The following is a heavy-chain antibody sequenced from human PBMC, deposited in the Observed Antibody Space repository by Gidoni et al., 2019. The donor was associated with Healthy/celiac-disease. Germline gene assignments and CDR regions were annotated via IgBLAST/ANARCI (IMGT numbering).Heavy chain of an antibody. D-gene: IGHD5-18*01. CDR3: ARLNTAMVRAYYFDY. CDR2: IYYSGST. CDR1: GGPISSSSSY. V-gene: IGHV4-39*01. Sequence: QLQLQESGPGLVKPSETQSLPRTVSGGPISSSSSYWGWIRQPPGKGLEWIGSIYYSGSTYYNPSLKSRVTISVDTSKNQFSLKLSSVTAADTAVYYCARLNTAMVRAYYFDYWGQGTLVTVSS. J-gene: IGHJ4*02.